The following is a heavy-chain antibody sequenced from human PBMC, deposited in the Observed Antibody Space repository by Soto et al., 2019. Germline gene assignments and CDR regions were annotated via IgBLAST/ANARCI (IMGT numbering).Heavy chain of an antibody. CDR3: AREDPGYPFDY. D-gene: IGHD5-18*01. CDR1: GFPFSAYA. CDR2: IGGSGTTI. V-gene: IGHV3-23*01. J-gene: IGHJ4*02. Sequence: GGSLRLSCVASGFPFSAYAMNWVRQTPGKGLEWVCGIGGSGTTIYCADSVKGRFTISRDNAKNSLYLQMNSLRAEDTAVYYCAREDPGYPFDYWGQGTRVTVSS.